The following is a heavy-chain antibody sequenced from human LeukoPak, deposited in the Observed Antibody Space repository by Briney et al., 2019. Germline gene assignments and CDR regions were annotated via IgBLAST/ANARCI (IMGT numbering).Heavy chain of an antibody. CDR3: TRNRAAAADYYFDY. CDR1: GFTFSTYP. J-gene: IGHJ4*02. Sequence: GGSLRLSCAASGFTFSTYPMTWVRQAPGKGLEWVGFIRSKAYGGTTEYAASVKGRFTISRDDSKSIAYLQMNSLKTEDTAVYYCTRNRAAAADYYFDYWGQGTLVTVSS. V-gene: IGHV3-49*04. D-gene: IGHD6-13*01. CDR2: IRSKAYGGTT.